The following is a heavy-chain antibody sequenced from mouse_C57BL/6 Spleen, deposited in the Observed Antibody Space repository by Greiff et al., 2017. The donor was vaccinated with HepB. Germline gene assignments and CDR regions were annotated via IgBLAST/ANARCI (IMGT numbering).Heavy chain of an antibody. V-gene: IGHV1-52*01. CDR1: GYTFTSYW. Sequence: VQLQQPGAELVRPGSSVKLSCKASGYTFTSYWMHWVKQRPIQGLEWIGNIDPSDSETHYNQKFKDKATLTVDKSSSTAYMQLSSLTSEDSAVYYCARWGYGNGYYAMDYWGQGTSVTVSS. CDR3: ARWGYGNGYYAMDY. D-gene: IGHD1-1*01. J-gene: IGHJ4*01. CDR2: IDPSDSET.